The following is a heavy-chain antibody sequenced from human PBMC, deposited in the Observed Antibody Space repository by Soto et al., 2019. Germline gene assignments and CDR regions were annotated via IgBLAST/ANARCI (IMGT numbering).Heavy chain of an antibody. J-gene: IGHJ4*02. CDR1: GFTVSSFY. V-gene: IGHV3-66*01. CDR3: ARDTGGGAYDFLH. CDR2: ISSGGST. Sequence: EVQLVESGGGLVQPGGSLRLSCAASGFTVSSFYMTWVRQAPGKGLQWVAVISSGGSTYYADSVKGRFTISRDNSKNTLYLEMNSLRAEETAVYDCARDTGGGAYDFLHGGQGTLVSVSS. D-gene: IGHD3-3*01.